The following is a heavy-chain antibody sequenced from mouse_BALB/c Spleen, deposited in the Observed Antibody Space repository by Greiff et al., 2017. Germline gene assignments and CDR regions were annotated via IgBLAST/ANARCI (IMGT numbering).Heavy chain of an antibody. J-gene: IGHJ2*01. V-gene: IGHV1-69*02. CDR3: TKGGIYGNYLDY. D-gene: IGHD2-1*01. Sequence: QVQLQQPGAELVRPGASVKLSCKASGYTFTSYWINWVKQRPGQGLEWIGNIYPSDSYTNYNQKFKDKATLTVDKSSSTAYMQLSSPTSEDSAVYYCTKGGIYGNYLDYWGQGTTRTVSS. CDR1: GYTFTSYW. CDR2: IYPSDSYT.